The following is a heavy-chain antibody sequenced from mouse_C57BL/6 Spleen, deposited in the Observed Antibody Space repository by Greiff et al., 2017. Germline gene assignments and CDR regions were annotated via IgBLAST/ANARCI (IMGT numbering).Heavy chain of an antibody. Sequence: QVQLKQPGAELVRPGSSVKLSCKASGYTFTSYWLHWVKQRPIHGLEWIGNIDPSDGDTHYNQKFKGKATLTVDKSSSTAYMQLSSLTSEDSAVYYCAILTTVVFDYWGQGTTLTVSS. CDR2: IDPSDGDT. J-gene: IGHJ2*01. CDR1: GYTFTSYW. CDR3: AILTTVVFDY. D-gene: IGHD1-1*01. V-gene: IGHV1-52*01.